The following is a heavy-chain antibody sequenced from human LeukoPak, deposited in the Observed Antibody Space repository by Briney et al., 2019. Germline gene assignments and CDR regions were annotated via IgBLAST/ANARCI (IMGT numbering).Heavy chain of an antibody. Sequence: GGSLRLSCAASGFTFYSYAMNWVRQAPGKGLEWVSAISGSGGSTYYADFVKGRFTISRDNSNNTLYLQMSSLRAEDTALYYCAKDIYGDYGMDVWGQGTTVTVSS. D-gene: IGHD4-17*01. J-gene: IGHJ6*02. CDR2: ISGSGGST. V-gene: IGHV3-23*01. CDR3: AKDIYGDYGMDV. CDR1: GFTFYSYA.